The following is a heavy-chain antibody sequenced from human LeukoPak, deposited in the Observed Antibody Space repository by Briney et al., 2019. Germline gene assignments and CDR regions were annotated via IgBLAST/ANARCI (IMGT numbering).Heavy chain of an antibody. D-gene: IGHD6-19*01. V-gene: IGHV1-18*04. CDR1: GYTFTGYY. CDR2: ISAYNGNT. J-gene: IGHJ4*02. CDR3: ATGSGRHR. Sequence: ASVKVSCKGSGYTFTGYYMHWVRQAHGKGLEWMGWISAYNGNTNYAQKLQGRVTMTEDTSTDTAYMELSSLRSEDTAVYYCATGSGRHRWGQGPLVPVSS.